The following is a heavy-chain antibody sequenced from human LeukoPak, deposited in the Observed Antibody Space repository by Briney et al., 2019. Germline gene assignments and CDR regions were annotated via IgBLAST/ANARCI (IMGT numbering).Heavy chain of an antibody. CDR2: FTRNDETT. D-gene: IGHD3-9*01. V-gene: IGHV3-23*01. Sequence: GGSLRLSCAASGFSFSNWAMSWVRQAPGKGLEWVSGFTRNDETTSYADSVKGRFTISRDNSKNTLYLQMNSLRAEDTAVYYCAKSMASLLRYFDWLIDYWGQGTLVTVSS. CDR1: GFSFSNWA. CDR3: AKSMASLLRYFDWLIDY. J-gene: IGHJ4*02.